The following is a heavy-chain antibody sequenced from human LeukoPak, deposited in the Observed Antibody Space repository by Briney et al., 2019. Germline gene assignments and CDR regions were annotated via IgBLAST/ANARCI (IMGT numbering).Heavy chain of an antibody. CDR3: AKGYGSS. D-gene: IGHD6-13*01. J-gene: IGHJ6*02. CDR2: ISAGGGTT. V-gene: IGHV3-23*01. Sequence: GGSLRLSCAASGFTFSSYAMSWVRQAPGKGLEWVSGISAGGGTTYYADSVKGRFTLSRDNSKDTLYLQMNSLRAEDTALYYCAKGYGSSWGQGTTVTVSS. CDR1: GFTFSSYA.